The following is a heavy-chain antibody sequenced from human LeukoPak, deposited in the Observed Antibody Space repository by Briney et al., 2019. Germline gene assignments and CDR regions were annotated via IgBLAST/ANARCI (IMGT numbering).Heavy chain of an antibody. Sequence: ASVKVSCKVSGYTLTELSMHWVRQAPGKGLEWMGGFDPEDGETIYARKFQGRVTMTEDTSTDTAYMELGSLRSEDTAVYYCATDQLYYDYVWGSYRRGYFDYWGQGTLVTVSS. J-gene: IGHJ4*02. CDR3: ATDQLYYDYVWGSYRRGYFDY. CDR1: GYTLTELS. D-gene: IGHD3-16*02. CDR2: FDPEDGET. V-gene: IGHV1-24*01.